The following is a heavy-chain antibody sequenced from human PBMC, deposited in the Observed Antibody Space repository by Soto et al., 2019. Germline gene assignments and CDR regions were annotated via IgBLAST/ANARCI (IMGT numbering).Heavy chain of an antibody. CDR1: GYTFTSYY. CDR2: ISPSGGST. J-gene: IGHJ5*02. CDR3: ARVSSGWYPNWFDP. Sequence: ASVKVSCKASGYTFTSYYIHWVRQAPGQGLEWVGLISPSGGSTSYAQKFQGRVTMTRDTSTSTVYMELSSLRSEDTAVYYCARVSSGWYPNWFDPWGQGTLVTVSS. V-gene: IGHV1-46*03. D-gene: IGHD6-19*01.